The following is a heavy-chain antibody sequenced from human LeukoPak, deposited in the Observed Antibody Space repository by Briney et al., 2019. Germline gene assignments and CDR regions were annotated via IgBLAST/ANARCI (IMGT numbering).Heavy chain of an antibody. CDR3: ARGRVPPWGLESSDETSPGDVYFQH. Sequence: SVKVSCKASGGAFSSYAISWVRQAPGQGLEWMGGIIPIFGTANYAQKFQGRVTITADESTSTAYMELSSLRSEDTAVYYCARGRVPPWGLESSDETSPGDVYFQHWGQGTLVTVSS. V-gene: IGHV1-69*13. CDR2: IIPIFGTA. CDR1: GGAFSSYA. J-gene: IGHJ1*01. D-gene: IGHD3-16*01.